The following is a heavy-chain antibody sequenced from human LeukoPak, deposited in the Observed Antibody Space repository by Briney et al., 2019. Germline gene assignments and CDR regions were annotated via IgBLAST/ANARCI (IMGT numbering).Heavy chain of an antibody. D-gene: IGHD3-22*01. CDR2: IRASGDTT. J-gene: IGHJ4*02. Sequence: EGSLRLSCAASGLTFSSYAMHWARQAPGKGLEWISSIRASGDTTYYADSVKGRFTISRDNSKDTLYLQMNSLRAEDTAVYHCAKDRSNYDSTGYNYIDYWGQGMLVTVSS. CDR1: GLTFSSYA. V-gene: IGHV3-23*01. CDR3: AKDRSNYDSTGYNYIDY.